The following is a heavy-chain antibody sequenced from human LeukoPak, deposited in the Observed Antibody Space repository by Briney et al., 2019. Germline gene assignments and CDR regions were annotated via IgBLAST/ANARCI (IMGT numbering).Heavy chain of an antibody. CDR1: GYTFTSYY. Sequence: ASVKVSCKASGYTFTSYYMHWVRQAPGQGLKWMGIINPSGGSTSYAQKFQGRVTMTRDMSTSTVYMELSSLRSEDTAVYYCASLKNYYDSSGYLVTDAFDIWGQGTMVTVSS. CDR2: INPSGGST. CDR3: ASLKNYYDSSGYLVTDAFDI. D-gene: IGHD3-22*01. V-gene: IGHV1-46*01. J-gene: IGHJ3*02.